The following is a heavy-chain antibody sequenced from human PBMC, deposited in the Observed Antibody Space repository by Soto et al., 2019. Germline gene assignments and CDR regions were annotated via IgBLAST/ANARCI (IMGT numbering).Heavy chain of an antibody. V-gene: IGHV3-33*08. D-gene: IGHD3-9*01. CDR2: IWADGSRQ. J-gene: IGHJ4*02. CDR1: GFAFSTYG. Sequence: QVQLVESGGGVIQPGKSLRLSCSASGFAFSTYGMHWVRQAPGKGLEWVAVIWADGSRQFYGDSVKGRFTISRDNSKNILYLKMNSLRVDDSAVYYGVGGTGYWGLSDYGGEGTLVTVSS. CDR3: VGGTGYWGLSDY.